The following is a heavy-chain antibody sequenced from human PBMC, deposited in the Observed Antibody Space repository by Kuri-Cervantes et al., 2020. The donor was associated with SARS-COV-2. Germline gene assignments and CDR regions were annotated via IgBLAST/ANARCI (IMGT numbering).Heavy chain of an antibody. V-gene: IGHV4-61*01. CDR2: IYYSGST. CDR3: ARGIRQPEAVVPAAMLGLSGDYYYYYGMDV. D-gene: IGHD2-2*01. CDR1: GGSVSSGSYY. Sequence: SETLSLTCTVSGGSVSSGSYYWSWIRQPPGKGLEWIGYIYYSGSTNYNPSLKSRVTISVDTSKNQFSLKLSSVTAADTAVYYCARGIRQPEAVVPAAMLGLSGDYYYYYGMDVWGQGTTVTVSS. J-gene: IGHJ6*02.